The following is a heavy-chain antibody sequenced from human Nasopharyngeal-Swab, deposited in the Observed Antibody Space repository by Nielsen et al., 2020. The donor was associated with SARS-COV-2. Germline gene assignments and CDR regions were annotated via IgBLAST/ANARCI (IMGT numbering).Heavy chain of an antibody. D-gene: IGHD5-18*01. CDR3: ARQMGLRYGYGSNYYGMDV. Sequence: GESLKISCKGSGYSFTSYWIGWVRQIPGKGQEWMGIIYPGDSDTRYSTSFQGLVTISADKSISTAYLQWSSLKASDTAMYYCARQMGLRYGYGSNYYGMDVWGQGTTVTVSS. J-gene: IGHJ6*02. V-gene: IGHV5-51*01. CDR1: GYSFTSYW. CDR2: IYPGDSDT.